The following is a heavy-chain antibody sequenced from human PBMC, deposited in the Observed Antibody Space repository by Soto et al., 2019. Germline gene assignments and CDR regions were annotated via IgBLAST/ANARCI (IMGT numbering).Heavy chain of an antibody. D-gene: IGHD6-19*01. CDR1: GYSFTSYW. CDR2: IDPSDSYT. Sequence: EVRLVQSGAEVKKPGESLRISCKGSGYSFTSYWISWVRQMPGKGLEWMGRIDPSDSYTNYSPSFQGHVTISADKSISTAYLQWSSLKASDTAMYYCARQFSSGWYVLDAFDIWGQGTMVTVSS. J-gene: IGHJ3*02. CDR3: ARQFSSGWYVLDAFDI. V-gene: IGHV5-10-1*03.